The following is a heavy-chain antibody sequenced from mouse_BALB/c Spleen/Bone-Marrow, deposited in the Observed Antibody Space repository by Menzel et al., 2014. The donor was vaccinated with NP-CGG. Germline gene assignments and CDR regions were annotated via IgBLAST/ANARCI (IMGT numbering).Heavy chain of an antibody. D-gene: IGHD2-10*01. CDR3: ARAYY. Sequence: EVKLVESGGGLVQFGGSLKLSCAASGFTFSRYGMSWVCQTPDKRLELVAIINSDGGSTYYPDSVKGRFTISRDNAKNTLYLQMSSLKSEDTAMYYCARAYYWGQGTLVTVSA. CDR2: INSDGGST. J-gene: IGHJ3*01. CDR1: GFTFSRYG. V-gene: IGHV5-6-3*01.